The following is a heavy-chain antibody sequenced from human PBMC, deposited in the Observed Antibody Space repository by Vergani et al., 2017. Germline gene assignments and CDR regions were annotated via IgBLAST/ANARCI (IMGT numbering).Heavy chain of an antibody. V-gene: IGHV4-59*01. D-gene: IGHD4-17*01. CDR1: GGSISSYY. Sequence: QVQLQESGPGLVKPSETLSLTCTVSGGSISSYYWSWIRQPPGKGLEWIGYIYYSGSTNYNPSLKSRVTISVDTSKNQFSLKLSSVTAADTAVDYCARASTVTTTAFDYWGQGTLVTVSS. J-gene: IGHJ4*02. CDR2: IYYSGST. CDR3: ARASTVTTTAFDY.